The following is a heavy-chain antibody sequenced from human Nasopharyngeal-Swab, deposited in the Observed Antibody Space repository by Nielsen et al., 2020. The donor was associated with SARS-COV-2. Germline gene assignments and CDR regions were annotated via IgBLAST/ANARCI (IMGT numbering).Heavy chain of an antibody. CDR1: GFTFSSFA. J-gene: IGHJ3*02. CDR2: ISGSGGSI. V-gene: IGHV3-23*01. D-gene: IGHD3-3*01. Sequence: GESLKISCAASGFTFSSFAMSWVRQAPGKGLEWVSSISGSGGSIYYADSVKGRFTISRDNSKNTLYLQMNSLRAEDTAVYYCAKERRATIFGAVDAFDIWGQGTMVTVSP. CDR3: AKERRATIFGAVDAFDI.